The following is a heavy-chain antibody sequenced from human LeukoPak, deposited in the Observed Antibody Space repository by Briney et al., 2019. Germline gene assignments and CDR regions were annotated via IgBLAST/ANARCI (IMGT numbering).Heavy chain of an antibody. CDR2: ISSADSFI. CDR3: ARVTGVGRGSSDH. Sequence: GGSLRLSCAASGFTFSTYNMLWVRQAPGKGLEWVSSISSADSFIYYADSVKGRFTISRDNAKSSLYLQMNSLIAQDKAVYYCARVTGVGRGSSDHWGQGTLVTVSS. J-gene: IGHJ4*02. CDR1: GFTFSTYN. V-gene: IGHV3-21*01. D-gene: IGHD3-10*01.